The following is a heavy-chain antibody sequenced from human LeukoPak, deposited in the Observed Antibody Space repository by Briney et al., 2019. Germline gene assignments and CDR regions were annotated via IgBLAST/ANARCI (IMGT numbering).Heavy chain of an antibody. CDR2: FRSKTYGGTA. Sequence: GGSLRLSCAASGFTFGDYTMNWVRQAPGKGLEWVAFFRSKTYGGTAEYAASVKGRFIISRDDSESIVYLQMNSLKAEDTAMYYCTRVSGAPAFDIWGQGTMVTVSS. CDR1: GFTFGDYT. CDR3: TRVSGAPAFDI. D-gene: IGHD7-27*01. V-gene: IGHV3-49*04. J-gene: IGHJ3*02.